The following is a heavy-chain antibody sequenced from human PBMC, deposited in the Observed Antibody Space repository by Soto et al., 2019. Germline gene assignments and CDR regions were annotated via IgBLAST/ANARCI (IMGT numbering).Heavy chain of an antibody. CDR1: GFTFSSYG. J-gene: IGHJ3*02. D-gene: IGHD3-22*01. CDR2: ISYDGSNK. V-gene: IGHV3-30*18. CDR3: AKDFIPVVTDAFDI. Sequence: GGSLRLSCAASGFTFSSYGMHWVRQAPGKGLEWVAVISYDGSNKYYADSVKGRFTISRDNSKNTLYLQMNSLRAEDTAVYYCAKDFIPVVTDAFDIWGQGTMVTVSS.